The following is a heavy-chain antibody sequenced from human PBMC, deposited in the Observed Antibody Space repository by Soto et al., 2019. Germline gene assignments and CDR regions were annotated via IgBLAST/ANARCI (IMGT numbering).Heavy chain of an antibody. V-gene: IGHV4-4*07. J-gene: IGHJ5*02. D-gene: IGHD1-1*01. CDR1: GASISGYY. CDR3: VRDGTKTLRDWFDP. Sequence: SETLSLTCTVSGASISGYYWSWIRKSAGKGLEWIGRIYATGTTDYNPSLKSRVMMSVDTSKKQFSLKLRSVTAADTAVYYCVRDGTKTLRDWFDPWGQGISVTVS. CDR2: IYATGTT.